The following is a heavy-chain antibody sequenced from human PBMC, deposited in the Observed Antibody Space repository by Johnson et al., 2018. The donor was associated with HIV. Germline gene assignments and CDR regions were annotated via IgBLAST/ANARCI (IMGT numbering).Heavy chain of an antibody. J-gene: IGHJ3*02. Sequence: VQLVESGGGLVQPGGSLRLSCAASGFTVSSNYMSWVRQAPGKGLEWVSVIYGGGSTYYADSVKGRFTISRDNSKNTLYLQMNSLRAEDTAVYYCARDRHSSSFDAFDIWGQGTMVTVSS. CDR3: ARDRHSSSFDAFDI. CDR1: GFTVSSNY. D-gene: IGHD6-6*01. V-gene: IGHV3-66*01. CDR2: IYGGGST.